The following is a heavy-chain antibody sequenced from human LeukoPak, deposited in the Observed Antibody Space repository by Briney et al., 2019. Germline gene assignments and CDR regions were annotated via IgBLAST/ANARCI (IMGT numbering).Heavy chain of an antibody. Sequence: GGSLRLSCAASGFTVSSNYMSWVRQAPGKGLEWVSVIYSGGSTYYADSVKGRSTISRDNSKNTLHLQMNSLRAEDTAVYHCARGAYCGGDCYLYWGQGTLVTVSS. D-gene: IGHD2-21*02. CDR1: GFTVSSNY. J-gene: IGHJ4*02. CDR3: ARGAYCGGDCYLY. V-gene: IGHV3-66*01. CDR2: IYSGGST.